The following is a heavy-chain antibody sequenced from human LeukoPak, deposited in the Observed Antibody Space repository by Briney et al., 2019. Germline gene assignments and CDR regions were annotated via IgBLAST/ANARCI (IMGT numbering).Heavy chain of an antibody. CDR3: TTEYCSSTSCASDY. CDR1: GFTFSNAW. J-gene: IGHJ4*02. CDR2: IKSKTDGGTT. V-gene: IGHV3-15*01. D-gene: IGHD2-2*01. Sequence: GGSLRPSCAASGFTFSNAWMSWVRQAPGKGLEWVGHIKSKTDGGTTGYAAPVKGRFTISRDDSKNTLYLQMNSLKAEDAAVYYCTTEYCSSTSCASDYWGQGTLVTVSS.